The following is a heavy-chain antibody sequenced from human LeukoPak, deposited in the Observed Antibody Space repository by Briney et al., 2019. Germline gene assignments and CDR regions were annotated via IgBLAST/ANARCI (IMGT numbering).Heavy chain of an antibody. V-gene: IGHV5-51*01. CDR2: IYPGDSDT. D-gene: IGHD3-22*01. J-gene: IGHJ4*02. Sequence: GESLKISCKGSGYSFTSYWIGWVRQMPGKGLEWMGIIYPGDSDTRYSPSFQGQVTISADKSISTAYLQWSSLKASDTAMYYCARSSRQYDSSGYYWAYDYWGQGTLVTVSS. CDR1: GYSFTSYW. CDR3: ARSSRQYDSSGYYWAYDY.